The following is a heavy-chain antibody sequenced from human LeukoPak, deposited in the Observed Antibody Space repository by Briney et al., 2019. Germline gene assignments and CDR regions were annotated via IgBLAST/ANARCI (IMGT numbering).Heavy chain of an antibody. Sequence: GGSLRLSCAASGFTFSSYWMSWVRQAPGKGLEWVANIKQDGSEKYYVDSVKGRFTISRDSAKNSLYLQMNSLRAEDTAVYYCARVASSGYYWGYYYYYMDVWGKGTTVTVSS. CDR2: IKQDGSEK. CDR3: ARVASSGYYWGYYYYYMDV. V-gene: IGHV3-7*04. CDR1: GFTFSSYW. J-gene: IGHJ6*03. D-gene: IGHD3-22*01.